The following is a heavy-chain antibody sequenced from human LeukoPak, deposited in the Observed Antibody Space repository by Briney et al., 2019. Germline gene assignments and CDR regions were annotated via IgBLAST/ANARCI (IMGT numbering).Heavy chain of an antibody. CDR2: FDPEDGET. J-gene: IGHJ4*02. CDR3: AKDPKIVVVPAAHFDY. V-gene: IGHV1-24*01. D-gene: IGHD2-2*01. CDR1: GYTLTELS. Sequence: VASVKVSCKVSGYTLTELSMHWVRQAPGKGLEWMGGFDPEDGETIYAQKFQGRVTMTEDTSTDTAYMELSSLRSEDTAVYYCAKDPKIVVVPAAHFDYWGQGTLVTVSS.